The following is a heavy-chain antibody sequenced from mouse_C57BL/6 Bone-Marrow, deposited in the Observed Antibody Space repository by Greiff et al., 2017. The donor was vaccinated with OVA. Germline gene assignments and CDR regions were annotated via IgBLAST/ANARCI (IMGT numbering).Heavy chain of an antibody. J-gene: IGHJ4*01. CDR2: IYPGDGDT. D-gene: IGHD2-5*01. Sequence: LVESGPELVKPGASVKISCKASGYAFSSSWMNWVKQRPGKGLEWIGRIYPGDGDTNYNGKFKGKATLTADKSSSTAYMQLSSLTSEDSAVYFCASGYYSNSYDMDYWGQGTSVTVSS. CDR1: GYAFSSSW. CDR3: ASGYYSNSYDMDY. V-gene: IGHV1-82*01.